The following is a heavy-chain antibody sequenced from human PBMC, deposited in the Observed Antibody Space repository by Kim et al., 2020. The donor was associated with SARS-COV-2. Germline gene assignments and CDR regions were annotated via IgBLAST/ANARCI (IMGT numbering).Heavy chain of an antibody. Sequence: GGSLRLSCAASGFTFSSYAMHWVRQAPGKGLEWVAGISYDGSNKYYADSVKGPFTISRDNSKNTLYLQMNSLRAEDTAVYYCAREDYSNNFDYWGQGTLVTVSS. V-gene: IGHV3-30*04. D-gene: IGHD4-4*01. CDR1: GFTFSSYA. J-gene: IGHJ4*02. CDR3: AREDYSNNFDY. CDR2: ISYDGSNK.